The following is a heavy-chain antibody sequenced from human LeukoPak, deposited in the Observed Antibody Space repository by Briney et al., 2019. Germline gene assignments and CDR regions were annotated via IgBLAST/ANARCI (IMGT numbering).Heavy chain of an antibody. D-gene: IGHD3-22*01. CDR3: ARDYSSGYYYGASAIDY. Sequence: SQTLSLTCAISGDSVFSSSAAWNWIRQSPSRGLEWLGRTYYRSKWYNDYAVSVKSRITINPDTSKNQFSLQLNSVTPEDTAVYYCARDYSSGYYYGASAIDYWGQGTLVTVSS. CDR2: TYYRSKWYN. V-gene: IGHV6-1*01. CDR1: GDSVFSSSAA. J-gene: IGHJ4*02.